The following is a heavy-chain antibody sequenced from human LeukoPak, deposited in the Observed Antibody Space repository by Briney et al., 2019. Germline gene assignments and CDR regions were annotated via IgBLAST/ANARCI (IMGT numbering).Heavy chain of an antibody. J-gene: IGHJ4*02. V-gene: IGHV3-30*02. CDR3: AKGGYYDILTGIEDY. CDR1: GFTFSSYG. Sequence: GGSLRLSCAASGFTFSSYGMHWVRQAPGKGLEWVAFIRYDGSNKYYADSVKGRFTISRDNSKNTLYLQMNRLRAEDTAVYYCAKGGYYDILTGIEDYWGQGTLVTVSS. CDR2: IRYDGSNK. D-gene: IGHD3-9*01.